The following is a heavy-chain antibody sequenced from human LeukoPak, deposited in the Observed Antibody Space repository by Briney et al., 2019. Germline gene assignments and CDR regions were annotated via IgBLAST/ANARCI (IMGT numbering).Heavy chain of an antibody. J-gene: IGHJ6*03. CDR3: ARDAVIEKDYYYYYYMDV. D-gene: IGHD2/OR15-2a*01. Sequence: GRSLRLSCAASGFSFSIYWMSWIRQTPGKGLEYVANIESNGGDKYYVDSVKGRFTISRDNAKNSLYLQMDSLRAEDTAFYYCARDAVIEKDYYYYYYMDVWGRGTTVTVSS. V-gene: IGHV3-7*03. CDR2: IESNGGDK. CDR1: GFSFSIYW.